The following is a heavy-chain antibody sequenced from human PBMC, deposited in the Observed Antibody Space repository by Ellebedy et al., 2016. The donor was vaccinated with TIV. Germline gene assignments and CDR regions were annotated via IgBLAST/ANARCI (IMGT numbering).Heavy chain of an antibody. CDR2: MYYSGSS. D-gene: IGHD2-2*01. J-gene: IGHJ4*02. V-gene: IGHV4-59*01. CDR3: AASESADSDY. CDR1: GGSIRNYY. Sequence: MPSETLSLTCTVSGGSIRNYYCTWIRQPPGKGLEWIGHMYYSGSSNYNPYLKSRVTMSIDKSKNQFSLKMSSVTAADTAVYYCAASESADSDYWGPGTLVTVSS.